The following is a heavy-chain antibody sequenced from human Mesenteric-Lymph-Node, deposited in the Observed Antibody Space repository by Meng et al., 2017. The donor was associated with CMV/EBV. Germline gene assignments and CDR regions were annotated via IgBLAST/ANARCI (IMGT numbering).Heavy chain of an antibody. D-gene: IGHD4-23*01. CDR3: AKDRDYGGNFDY. CDR1: GSTFSSYA. J-gene: IGHJ4*02. CDR2: ITPGGGST. V-gene: IGHV3-23*01. Sequence: GESLKISCAASGSTFSSYAMGWVRQAPGKGLDWVSAITPGGGSTYYADSVKGRFTVSRDNSKNTLYLQMNSLRAEDTAVYYCAKDRDYGGNFDYWGQGTLVTVSS.